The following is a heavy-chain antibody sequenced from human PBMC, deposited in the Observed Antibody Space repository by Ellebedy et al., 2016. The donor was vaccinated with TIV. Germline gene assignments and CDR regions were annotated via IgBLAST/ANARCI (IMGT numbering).Heavy chain of an antibody. CDR1: GLTFSRYG. CDR2: IWYDGSIK. J-gene: IGHJ4*02. D-gene: IGHD7-27*01. Sequence: PGGSLRLSCAASGLTFSRYGMHRIRKAPDTGLEWVAVIWYDGSIKYLADSVKGRFTITRDNFNNTLYLQMNSLRAEDTAVYWCASWDFDYWGQGTLVTVSS. CDR3: ASWDFDY. V-gene: IGHV3-33*01.